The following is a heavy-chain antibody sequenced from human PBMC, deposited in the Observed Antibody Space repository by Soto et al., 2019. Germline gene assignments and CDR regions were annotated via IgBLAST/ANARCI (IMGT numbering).Heavy chain of an antibody. V-gene: IGHV4-34*01. CDR2: INHSGST. Sequence: QVQLQQWGAGLLKPSETLSLTCAVYGGSFSGYYWSWIRQPPGKGLEWIGEINHSGSTNYNPSLKSRVTMSVDTSKNQFSLKLSSVTAADTAVYYCARVWSGYYMGFDYWGQGTLVTVSS. CDR3: ARVWSGYYMGFDY. CDR1: GGSFSGYY. D-gene: IGHD3-3*01. J-gene: IGHJ4*02.